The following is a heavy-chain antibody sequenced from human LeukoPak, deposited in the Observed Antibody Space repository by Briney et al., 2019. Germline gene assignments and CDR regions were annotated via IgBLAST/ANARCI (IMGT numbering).Heavy chain of an antibody. CDR1: GFTFSSYS. CDR2: ISPDDSTA. D-gene: IGHD4/OR15-4a*01. Sequence: GGSLRLSCLASGFTFSSYSMSWVRQAPGKGLEWVSAISPDDSTAYYADSVKGRFTISRDNSKNTLYLQMNSLRAEDTAVYYCARRAGAYSHPYDYWGQGTLVTVSS. J-gene: IGHJ4*02. CDR3: ARRAGAYSHPYDY. V-gene: IGHV3-23*01.